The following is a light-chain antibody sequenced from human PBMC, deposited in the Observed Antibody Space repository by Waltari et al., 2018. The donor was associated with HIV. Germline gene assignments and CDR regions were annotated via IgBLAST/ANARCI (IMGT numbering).Light chain of an antibody. CDR1: NIGSKS. J-gene: IGLJ2*01. V-gene: IGLV3-21*04. CDR3: QVWDSSSDHVV. CDR2: YDS. Sequence: SYVLTQPPSVSVAPGKTARITCGGTNIGSKSVHWYQQKPGQAPLLVIYYDSARPSGIPERVSGSNSGNTATLTISRGEAGDEADYYCQVWDSSSDHVVFGGGTNLTVL.